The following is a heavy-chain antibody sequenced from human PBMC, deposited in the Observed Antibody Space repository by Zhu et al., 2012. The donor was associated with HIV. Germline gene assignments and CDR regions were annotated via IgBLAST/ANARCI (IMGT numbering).Heavy chain of an antibody. CDR3: AKGAAANYHYYYYMDV. CDR1: GFTFNKYA. Sequence: EVQLVESGGNVIQPGGSLRLSCAASGFTFNKYAMHWVRQAPGKGLEWISLISWSGEATYYTGSVEGRFTIPRDNSKNSLYLQMNSLRPEDTALYYCAKGAAANYHYYYYMDVWGKGTTVSVSS. J-gene: IGHJ6*03. CDR2: ISWSGEAT. V-gene: IGHV3-43*01. D-gene: IGHD3-10*01.